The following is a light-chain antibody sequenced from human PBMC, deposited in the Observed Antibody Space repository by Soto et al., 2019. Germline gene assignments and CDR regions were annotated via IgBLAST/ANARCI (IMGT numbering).Light chain of an antibody. V-gene: IGLV1-40*01. J-gene: IGLJ2*01. Sequence: QTVLTQPPSVSGAPGQRVTISCTGSSSNIGAGYDVHWYQQLPGTAPKLLIYGNSNRPSGVPDRFSGSKSGTSASLAITGLQAEDEADYYCQFYDSSLSGVVFGGGTNVTVL. CDR1: SSNIGAGYD. CDR3: QFYDSSLSGVV. CDR2: GNS.